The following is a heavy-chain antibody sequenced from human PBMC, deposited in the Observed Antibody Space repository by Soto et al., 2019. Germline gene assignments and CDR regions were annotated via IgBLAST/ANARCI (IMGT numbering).Heavy chain of an antibody. CDR3: ARVAVAARPRWYNWFDP. V-gene: IGHV1-8*01. J-gene: IGHJ5*02. D-gene: IGHD2-15*01. Sequence: ASVKVSCKTSGYTFTDYDINWVRQATGQGLEWIGWMNPNSGETGYAQKFQGRVTMARSASLSTAYLELSSLRSEDTAVYYCARVAVAARPRWYNWFDPWGQGTLVTVSS. CDR1: GYTFTDYD. CDR2: MNPNSGET.